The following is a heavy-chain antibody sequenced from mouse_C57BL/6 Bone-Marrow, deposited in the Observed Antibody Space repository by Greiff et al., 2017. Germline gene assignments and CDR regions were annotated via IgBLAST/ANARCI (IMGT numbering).Heavy chain of an antibody. V-gene: IGHV14-4*01. CDR2: IDPGNGDT. Sequence: VQLQQSGAELVRPGASVKLSCTASGFNIKDDYMHWVKQRPEQGLEWIGWIDPGNGDTEYASKFQGKATITADPSSNPACLQLSSLTSEDTAVYYCTTGLLTLDWGQGTTLTVSS. D-gene: IGHD2-1*01. CDR1: GFNIKDDY. CDR3: TTGLLTLD. J-gene: IGHJ2*01.